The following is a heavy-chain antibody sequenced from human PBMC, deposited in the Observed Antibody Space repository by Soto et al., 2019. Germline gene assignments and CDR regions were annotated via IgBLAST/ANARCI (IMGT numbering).Heavy chain of an antibody. CDR1: GYRFTSNW. V-gene: IGHV5-51*01. D-gene: IGHD3-16*01. CDR3: ARHQRDDASRKIDC. Sequence: GESLKISCQGSGYRFTSNWIGWVRQMPGKGLEWMGIINPADSDIKYSPSFQGQVTISADKSIGTAYLQWSSLKASDTAMYYCARHQRDDASRKIDCWGQGTLVTVSS. CDR2: INPADSDI. J-gene: IGHJ4*02.